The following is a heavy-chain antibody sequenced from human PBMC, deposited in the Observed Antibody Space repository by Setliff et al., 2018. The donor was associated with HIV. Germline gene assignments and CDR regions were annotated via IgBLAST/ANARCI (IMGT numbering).Heavy chain of an antibody. CDR2: IYHSGST. CDR1: GYSISSGYY. Sequence: SETLSLTCTVSGYSISSGYYWGWIRQPPGKGLEWIGSIYHSGSTYYNPSLKGRVTISVDTSKNQFSLKLSSVTAADTAVYYCGGKDGTTKDYYYGMDVWGQGTTVTVSS. V-gene: IGHV4-38-2*02. J-gene: IGHJ6*02. D-gene: IGHD1-7*01. CDR3: GGKDGTTKDYYYGMDV.